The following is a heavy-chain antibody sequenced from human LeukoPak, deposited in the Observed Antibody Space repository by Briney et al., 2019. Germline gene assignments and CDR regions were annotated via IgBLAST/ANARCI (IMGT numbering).Heavy chain of an antibody. J-gene: IGHJ6*02. CDR3: AREYYYYYYGMDV. Sequence: ASVKVSCKASGYTFTSYGISWVRQAPGQGLEWMGWINAGNGNTKYSQKFQGRVTITRDTSASTAYMELSSLRSEDTAVYYCAREYYYYYYGMDVWGQGTTVTVSS. V-gene: IGHV1-3*01. CDR2: INAGNGNT. CDR1: GYTFTSYG.